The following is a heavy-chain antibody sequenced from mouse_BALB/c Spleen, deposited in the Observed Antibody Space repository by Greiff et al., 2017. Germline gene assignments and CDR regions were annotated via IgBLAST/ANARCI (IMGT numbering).Heavy chain of an antibody. V-gene: IGHV5-9-1*01. J-gene: IGHJ2*01. Sequence: EVMLVESGGGLVKPGGSLKLSCAASGFTFSSYAMSWVRQTPEKRLEWVATISSGGSYTYYPDSVKGRFTISRDNAKHTLYLQMSSLRSEDTAMYYCARRGLLREYFDYWGQGTTLTVSS. CDR3: ARRGLLREYFDY. CDR1: GFTFSSYA. D-gene: IGHD1-1*01. CDR2: ISSGGSYT.